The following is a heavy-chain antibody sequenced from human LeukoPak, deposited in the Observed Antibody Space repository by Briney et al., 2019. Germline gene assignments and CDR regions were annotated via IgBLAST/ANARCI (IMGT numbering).Heavy chain of an antibody. V-gene: IGHV1-8*02. J-gene: IGHJ4*02. CDR2: MNPNSGNT. D-gene: IGHD5-24*01. CDR3: ARGILKGKMATMRRVYYFDY. CDR1: GYTFTGYY. Sequence: ASVKVSCKASGYTFTGYYMHWVRQAPGQGLEWMGWMNPNSGNTGYAQKFQGRVTMTRNTSISTAYMELSSLRSEDTAVYYCARGILKGKMATMRRVYYFDYWGQGTLVTVSS.